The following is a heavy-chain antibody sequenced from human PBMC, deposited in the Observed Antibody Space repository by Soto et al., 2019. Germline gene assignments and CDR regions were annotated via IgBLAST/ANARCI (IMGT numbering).Heavy chain of an antibody. J-gene: IGHJ4*02. CDR3: VSFGSGSYRPPLDY. D-gene: IGHD3-10*01. CDR1: GGSISSSSYY. Sequence: SETLSLTCTVSGGSISSSSYYWGWIRQPPGKGLEWIGSIYYSGSTYYNPSLKSRVTISVDTSKNQFSLKLSSVTAADTAVYYCVSFGSGSYRPPLDYWGQGTLVTVSS. CDR2: IYYSGST. V-gene: IGHV4-39*01.